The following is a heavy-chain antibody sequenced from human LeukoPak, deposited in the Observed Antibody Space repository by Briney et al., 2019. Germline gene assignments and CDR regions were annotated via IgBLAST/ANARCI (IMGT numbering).Heavy chain of an antibody. J-gene: IGHJ4*02. CDR1: GFTFSSYA. V-gene: IGHV3-23*01. CDR3: AKESSVAGAGLLDY. D-gene: IGHD6-19*01. CDR2: ISGSGGSK. Sequence: PGGSLRLSCTASGFTFSSYAMNWVRQAPEKGLEWVSSISGSGGSKWFADSVKGRFTISRDNSENTLYLQMNRLRAEDTALYYCAKESSVAGAGLLDYWGQGTLVTVSS.